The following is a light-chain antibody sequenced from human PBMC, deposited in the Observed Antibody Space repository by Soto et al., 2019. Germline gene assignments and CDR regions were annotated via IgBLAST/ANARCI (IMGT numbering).Light chain of an antibody. CDR3: CSYAGSYYYL. V-gene: IGLV2-11*01. CDR1: SSDVGGYNY. J-gene: IGLJ1*01. CDR2: DVS. Sequence: QSALTQPRSVSGSPGQSVTISCTGTSSDVGGYNYVSWYQQHPGKAPKLMIYDVSKRPSGVPDRFSGSKSGNTASLTISGLQAEDEADYYCCSYAGSYYYLFGTGTKVTGL.